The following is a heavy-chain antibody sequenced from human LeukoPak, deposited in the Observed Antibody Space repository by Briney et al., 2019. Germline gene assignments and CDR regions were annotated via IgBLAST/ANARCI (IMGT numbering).Heavy chain of an antibody. V-gene: IGHV3-11*04. CDR2: ISSRDRTT. J-gene: IGHJ4*02. D-gene: IGHD1-1*01. CDR3: ARTSWNDVPYLDY. Sequence: PGGSLRLSCAASGFTFSDYYMSWIRQAPGKGLEWVSYISSRDRTTYYADSVTGRFTISRDNAKNSLYLQMNSLRAEDTAVYYCARTSWNDVPYLDYWGQGTLVTVSS. CDR1: GFTFSDYY.